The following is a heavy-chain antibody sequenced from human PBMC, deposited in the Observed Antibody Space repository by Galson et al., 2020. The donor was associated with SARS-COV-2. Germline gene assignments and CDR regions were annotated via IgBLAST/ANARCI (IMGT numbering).Heavy chain of an antibody. V-gene: IGHV3-30*18. J-gene: IGHJ4*02. CDR1: GFTFSSYG. CDR2: ISYDGSNK. CDR3: ANGYYYDSSGWRD. D-gene: IGHD3-22*01. Sequence: QLGESLKISCAASGFTFSSYGMHWVRQAPGKGLEWVAVISYDGSNKYYADSVKGRFTISRDNSKNTLYLQMNSLRAEDTAVYYCANGYYYDSSGWRDWGQGTLVTVSS.